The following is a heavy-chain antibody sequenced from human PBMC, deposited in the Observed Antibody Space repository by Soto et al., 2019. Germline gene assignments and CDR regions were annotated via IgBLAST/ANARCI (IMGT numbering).Heavy chain of an antibody. J-gene: IGHJ4*02. CDR3: TRDGSVLRFLEWLF. CDR2: IRSKAYGGTT. D-gene: IGHD3-3*01. V-gene: IGHV3-49*04. CDR1: GFTFGDYA. Sequence: PGGSLRLSCTASGFTFGDYAMSWVRQAPGKGLEWVGFIRSKAYGGTTEYAASVKGRFTISRDDSKSIAYLQMNSLKTEDTAVYYCTRDGSVLRFLEWLFWGQGTPVTVSS.